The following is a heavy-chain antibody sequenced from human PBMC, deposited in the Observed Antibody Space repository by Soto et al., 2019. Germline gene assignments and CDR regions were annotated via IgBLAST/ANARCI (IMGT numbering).Heavy chain of an antibody. CDR2: IYYSGST. Sequence: QLQLQESGPGLVKPSETRSLTCTVSGGSISSSSYYWGWIRQPPGKGLEWIGSIYYSGSTYYNPSLKRLFTISVDTSKNQFSLKLSSVTAADTAVYYCARHPAPRYGAGYVNYWGQGTLVTVSS. CDR1: GGSISSSSYY. J-gene: IGHJ4*02. V-gene: IGHV4-39*01. D-gene: IGHD5-12*01. CDR3: ARHPAPRYGAGYVNY.